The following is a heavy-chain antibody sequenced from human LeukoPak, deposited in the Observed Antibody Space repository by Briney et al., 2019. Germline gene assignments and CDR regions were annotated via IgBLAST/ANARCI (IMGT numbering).Heavy chain of an antibody. CDR2: ISSSSSYI. D-gene: IGHD6-6*01. Sequence: GGSLRLSCAASGFTFSSYSMNWVRQAPGKRLEWVSSISSSSSYIYYADSVKGRFTISRDNAKNSLYLQMNSLRAEDTAVYYCARDPYSSSSYYFDYWGQGTLVTVSS. J-gene: IGHJ4*02. CDR1: GFTFSSYS. V-gene: IGHV3-21*01. CDR3: ARDPYSSSSYYFDY.